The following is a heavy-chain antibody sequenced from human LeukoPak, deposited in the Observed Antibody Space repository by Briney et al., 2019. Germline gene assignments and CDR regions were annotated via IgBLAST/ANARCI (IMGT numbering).Heavy chain of an antibody. D-gene: IGHD6-13*01. CDR3: ARTRYSSSWYYFDY. CDR2: VHYSGST. Sequence: PSETLSLTCTVSGGSISGHYWSWIRQPPGKGLEWIGNVHYSGSTNYNPSLKSRVTISVDTSKNQFSLEMSSVTAADTTVYYCARTRYSSSWYYFDYWGQGTLVTVSS. J-gene: IGHJ4*02. V-gene: IGHV4-59*11. CDR1: GGSISGHY.